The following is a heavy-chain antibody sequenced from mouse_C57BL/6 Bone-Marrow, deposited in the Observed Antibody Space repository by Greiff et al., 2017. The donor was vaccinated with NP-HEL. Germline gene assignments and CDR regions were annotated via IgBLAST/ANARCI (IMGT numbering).Heavy chain of an antibody. CDR3: TTWGPFDY. J-gene: IGHJ2*01. CDR2: IDPENGDT. V-gene: IGHV14-4*01. CDR1: GSNIKDDY. Sequence: EVQLQQSGAELVRPGASVKLSCTASGSNIKDDYMHWVKQRPEQGLEWIGWIDPENGDTEYASKFQGKATITADTSSNTAYLQLSSLTSEDTAVYYCTTWGPFDYWGQGTTLTVSS.